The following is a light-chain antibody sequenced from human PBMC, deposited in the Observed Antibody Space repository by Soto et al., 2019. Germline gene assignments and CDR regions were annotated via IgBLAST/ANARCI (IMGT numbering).Light chain of an antibody. CDR3: QKRTNWPPT. CDR1: QSVRND. J-gene: IGKJ4*01. V-gene: IGKV3-11*01. Sequence: EIVLTQSPATLSLSPGERATISCRASQSVRNDLVWYHQKPGQAPRVLIYSASNRATGIPARFSGSGSGTDFTLTISSLEPEDVAVYYCQKRTNWPPTFGGGTKVEMK. CDR2: SAS.